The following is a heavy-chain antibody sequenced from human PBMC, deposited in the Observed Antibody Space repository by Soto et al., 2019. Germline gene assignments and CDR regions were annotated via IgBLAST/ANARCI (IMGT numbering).Heavy chain of an antibody. CDR3: ARVRGGGPFDD. CDR2: VYYSGST. V-gene: IGHV4-31*03. CDR1: DGSISSGGYY. Sequence: QVQLQESGPGLVKPSQTLSLTCTVSDGSISSGGYYWSWIRQHPGQGLEWIGYVYYSGSTYYNTSLKSRVTISVDTSKTQFTLKLSSVTAADTAVYYCARVRGGGPFDDWGQGTLVTVSS. J-gene: IGHJ4*02. D-gene: IGHD1-26*01.